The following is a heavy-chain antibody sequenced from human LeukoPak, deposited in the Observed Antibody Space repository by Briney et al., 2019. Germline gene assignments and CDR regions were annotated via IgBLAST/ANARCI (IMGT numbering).Heavy chain of an antibody. CDR1: GFTVSSNS. CDR3: ARRAGAYSHPYDY. J-gene: IGHJ4*02. V-gene: IGHV3-53*01. Sequence: PGGSLRLSCTVSGFTVSSNSWSWVRQAPGKGLEWVSFIYSGGNTHYSDSVKGRFTISRDNSKNTLYLQMNSLRAEDTAVYYCARRAGAYSHPYDYWGQGTLVTGSS. CDR2: IYSGGNT. D-gene: IGHD4/OR15-4a*01.